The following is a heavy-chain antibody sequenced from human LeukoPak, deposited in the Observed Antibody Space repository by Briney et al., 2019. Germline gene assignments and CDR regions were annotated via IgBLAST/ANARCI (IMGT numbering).Heavy chain of an antibody. Sequence: GGSLRLSCAASGFTFTIYSMNWVRQAPGKGLEWVSSISSSSGYMNYADSVKGRFTISRDNAKNSLYLQVNSLRAEDTAVYYCARAGAGSNHYYFMDLWGKGTTVTVSS. V-gene: IGHV3-21*01. CDR1: GFTFTIYS. CDR2: ISSSSGYM. CDR3: ARAGAGSNHYYFMDL. J-gene: IGHJ6*03. D-gene: IGHD1-14*01.